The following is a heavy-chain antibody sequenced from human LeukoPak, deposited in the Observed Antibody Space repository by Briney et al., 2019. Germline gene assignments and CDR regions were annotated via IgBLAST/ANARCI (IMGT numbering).Heavy chain of an antibody. D-gene: IGHD3-10*01. Sequence: PSETLSLTCTVSGGSISSYYLSWIRQPPGKGLEWIGYIYYSGSTNYNPSLKSRVTISVDTSKNQFSLKLSSVTAADTAVYYCARVGQPPLHYYYYYMDVWGKGTTVTVSS. CDR1: GGSISSYY. J-gene: IGHJ6*03. V-gene: IGHV4-59*01. CDR3: ARVGQPPLHYYYYYMDV. CDR2: IYYSGST.